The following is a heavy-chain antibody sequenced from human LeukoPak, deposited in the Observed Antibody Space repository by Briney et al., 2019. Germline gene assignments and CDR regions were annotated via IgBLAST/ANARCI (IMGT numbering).Heavy chain of an antibody. J-gene: IGHJ5*02. V-gene: IGHV4-39*01. CDR3: ARHEYSGSYYGLSWFDP. CDR2: IYYSGST. Sequence: SETLSLTCTVSGGSISSSGYYWGWIRQPPGKGLEWIASIYYSGSTYYNPSLKSRVTISVDTSKNQLSLKLSSLIAADTAVYYCARHEYSGSYYGLSWFDPWGQGTLVTVSS. CDR1: GGSISSSGYY. D-gene: IGHD1-26*01.